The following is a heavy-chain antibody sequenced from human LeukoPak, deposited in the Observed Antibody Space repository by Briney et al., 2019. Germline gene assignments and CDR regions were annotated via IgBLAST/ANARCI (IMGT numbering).Heavy chain of an antibody. D-gene: IGHD3-22*01. CDR1: GGSISSYY. CDR2: SSYTGGT. J-gene: IGHJ4*02. V-gene: IGHV4-59*01. Sequence: PSETLSLTCTVSGGSISSYYWSWIRQPPGKGLEWIGYSSYTGGTSYNPSLKSRVTISLDTSKSQVSLRLSSVTAADTAVFYCASMTYYYDSSGYFTLDYWGQGTLVTVSS. CDR3: ASMTYYYDSSGYFTLDY.